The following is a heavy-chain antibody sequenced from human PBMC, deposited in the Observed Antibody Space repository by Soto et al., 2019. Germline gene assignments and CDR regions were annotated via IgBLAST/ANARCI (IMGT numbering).Heavy chain of an antibody. D-gene: IGHD2-2*01. V-gene: IGHV3-74*01. CDR2: IKGDGTST. Sequence: GGSLRLSCAASGFRFSGYWMFWVRQVPGKGLMWVSHIKGDGTSTYYADSVRGRFTISRDNSKNTLYLQMNSLRAEDTAVYYCAKDNCISTSCYRLYNWFDPWGQGTLVTVAS. CDR3: AKDNCISTSCYRLYNWFDP. J-gene: IGHJ5*02. CDR1: GFRFSGYW.